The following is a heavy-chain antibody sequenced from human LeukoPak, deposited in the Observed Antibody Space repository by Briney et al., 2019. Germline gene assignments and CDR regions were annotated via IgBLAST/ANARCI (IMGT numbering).Heavy chain of an antibody. D-gene: IGHD2-15*01. CDR1: GYTFTGYY. CDR2: INPNSGGT. CDR3: AREDPGYSVDY. V-gene: IGHV1-2*02. Sequence: ASVTVSCKASGYTFTGYYMHWVRQAPGQGLEWMGWINPNSGGTNYAQKLQGRVTMTRDTYISTAYMELSRLRSDDTAVYYCAREDPGYSVDYWGQGTLVTVSS. J-gene: IGHJ4*02.